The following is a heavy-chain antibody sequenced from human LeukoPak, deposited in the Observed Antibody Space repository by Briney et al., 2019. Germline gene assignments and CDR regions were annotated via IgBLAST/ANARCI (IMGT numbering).Heavy chain of an antibody. D-gene: IGHD6-13*01. J-gene: IGHJ4*02. V-gene: IGHV3-7*05. Sequence: PGGSLRLSCAAPGFNFSNYWMSWVRQAPGKGLEWVANIKHDGSEKYYVDSVKGRFTISRDNAKNSLYLQMNRLRAEDTAVYYCARDESYSSDYWGQGTLVTVSS. CDR1: GFNFSNYW. CDR2: IKHDGSEK. CDR3: ARDESYSSDY.